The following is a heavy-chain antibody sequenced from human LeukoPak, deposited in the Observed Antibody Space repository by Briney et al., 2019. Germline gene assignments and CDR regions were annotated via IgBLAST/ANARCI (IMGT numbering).Heavy chain of an antibody. J-gene: IGHJ4*02. CDR3: ARGGGYNP. D-gene: IGHD5-24*01. CDR1: GFTFSSYE. Sequence: GGSLRLSCAASGFTFSSYEMNWVRQAPGKGLEWVSYIGSSDSTIYYADSVKGRFTISRDNAKNSLYLQMNSLRAEDTAVYYCARGGGYNPWGQGTLVTVSS. CDR2: IGSSDSTI. V-gene: IGHV3-48*03.